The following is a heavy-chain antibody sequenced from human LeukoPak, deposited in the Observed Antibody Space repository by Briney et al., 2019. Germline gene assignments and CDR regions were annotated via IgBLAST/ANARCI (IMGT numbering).Heavy chain of an antibody. J-gene: IGHJ4*02. D-gene: IGHD5-18*01. V-gene: IGHV3-23*01. CDR1: GFTFSSYA. Sequence: PGGSLRLSCAASGFTFSSYAMKWVRQAPGKGLEWVSTISGSGASTYYADSVKGRFTISRDNSQNTVYLQMNSLRAEDTAVYYCAREGSYGNYSDYWGQGTLVTVSS. CDR2: ISGSGAST. CDR3: AREGSYGNYSDY.